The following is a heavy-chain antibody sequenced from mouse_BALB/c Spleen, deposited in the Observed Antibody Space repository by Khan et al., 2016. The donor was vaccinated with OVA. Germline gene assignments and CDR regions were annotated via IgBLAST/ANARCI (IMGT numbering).Heavy chain of an antibody. CDR3: ARLAYYYDSKGFAN. J-gene: IGHJ3*01. CDR2: VSTGGHYT. CDR1: GFTFSTYG. Sequence: EVELVESGGDVVKPGGSLKLSCAASGFTFSTYGMSWVRQTPDKRLEWVATVSTGGHYTYYPDTVKGRFTISRDNAKNTLYLQMNSLKSKDTAMFYCARLAYYYDSKGFANWGQGTLVTVS. V-gene: IGHV5-6*01. D-gene: IGHD1-1*01.